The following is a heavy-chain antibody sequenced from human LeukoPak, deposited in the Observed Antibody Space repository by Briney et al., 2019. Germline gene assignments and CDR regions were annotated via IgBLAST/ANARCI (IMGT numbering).Heavy chain of an antibody. V-gene: IGHV3-11*04. CDR3: ARIGYRSSSFDY. Sequence: KTGGSLRLSCAASGFTFSDYYMSWIRQAPGKGLEWVSYISSSGSTIYYADSVKGRFTISRDNAKNSLYLQVNSLRAEDTAVYYCARIGYRSSSFDYWGQGTLVTVSS. CDR2: ISSSGSTI. D-gene: IGHD2-2*03. J-gene: IGHJ4*02. CDR1: GFTFSDYY.